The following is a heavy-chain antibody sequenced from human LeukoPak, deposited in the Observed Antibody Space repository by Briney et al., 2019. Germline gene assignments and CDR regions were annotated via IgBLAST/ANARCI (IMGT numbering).Heavy chain of an antibody. Sequence: PGGSLRLSCAASGFTFDDYTMHWVRQAPGKGLEWVSLISWDGGSTYYADSVKGRFTISRDNSKNSLYLQMNSLRTEDTALYYCATSSPDYYMDVWGKGTTVTVSS. J-gene: IGHJ6*03. CDR2: ISWDGGST. D-gene: IGHD6-13*01. CDR1: GFTFDDYT. V-gene: IGHV3-43*01. CDR3: ATSSPDYYMDV.